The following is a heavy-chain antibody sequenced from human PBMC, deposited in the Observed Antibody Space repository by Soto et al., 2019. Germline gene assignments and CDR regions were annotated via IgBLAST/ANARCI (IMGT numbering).Heavy chain of an antibody. CDR1: GFTFSSYG. CDR2: IWYDGSNK. D-gene: IGHD4-17*01. CDR3: ARVYGDYPLGAFDI. J-gene: IGHJ3*02. V-gene: IGHV3-33*01. Sequence: QVQLVESGGGVVQPGRSLRLSCAASGFTFSSYGMHWVRQAPGKGLEWVAVIWYDGSNKYYADSVKGRFTISRDNSKNTLYLQMNSLRAEDTAVYYCARVYGDYPLGAFDIWGQGTMVTVSS.